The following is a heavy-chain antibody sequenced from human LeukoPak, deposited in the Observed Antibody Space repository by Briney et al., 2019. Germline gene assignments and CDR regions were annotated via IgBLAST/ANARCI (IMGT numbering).Heavy chain of an antibody. V-gene: IGHV3-23*01. D-gene: IGHD1-7*01. CDR3: AKDRVNWNYAQTPR. Sequence: PGGSLRLSCAASGFTFSSYAMSWVRQAPGKGLEWVSAISGSGGSTYYADSVKGWFTISRDNSKNTLYLQMNSLRAEDTAVYYCAKDRVNWNYAQTPRWGQGTLVTVSS. CDR1: GFTFSSYA. J-gene: IGHJ4*02. CDR2: ISGSGGST.